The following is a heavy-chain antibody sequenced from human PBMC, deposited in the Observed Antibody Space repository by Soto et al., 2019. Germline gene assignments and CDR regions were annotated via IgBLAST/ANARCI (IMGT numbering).Heavy chain of an antibody. CDR3: AKDLGHHGLFYYYYYMDV. CDR2: ISGSGGST. Sequence: GGSLRLSCAASGFTFSSYAMSWVRQAPGKGLEWVSAISGSGGSTYYADSVKGRFTISRDNSKNTLYLQMNSLRAEDTAVYYCAKDLGHHGLFYYYYYMDVWGKGTTVTVSS. CDR1: GFTFSSYA. D-gene: IGHD2-21*02. V-gene: IGHV3-23*01. J-gene: IGHJ6*03.